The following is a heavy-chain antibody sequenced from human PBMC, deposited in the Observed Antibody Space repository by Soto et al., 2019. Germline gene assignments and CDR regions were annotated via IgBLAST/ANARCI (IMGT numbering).Heavy chain of an antibody. Sequence: GSLRLSCAAFGFDFNKYAMTWVRQAPGKGLQWVSSITSDGDSTYYADSVKGRFTTSRDNSKNTLYLQMNSLRADDTAVFYCAKDSPSYTTSPFYFDSWGQGTLVTVSS. V-gene: IGHV3-23*01. CDR3: AKDSPSYTTSPFYFDS. CDR2: ITSDGDST. J-gene: IGHJ4*02. D-gene: IGHD2-2*02. CDR1: GFDFNKYA.